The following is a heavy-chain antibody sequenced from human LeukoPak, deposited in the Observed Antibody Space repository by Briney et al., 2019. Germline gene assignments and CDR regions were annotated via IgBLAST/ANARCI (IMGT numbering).Heavy chain of an antibody. CDR3: AKNVGYYDSSKYFDS. V-gene: IGHV3-23*01. CDR2: IGGSGGST. J-gene: IGHJ4*02. Sequence: GGSLRLSCAASGFTISSYAMSWVRQAPGKGLEWVSAIGGSGGSTYYADSVKGRFTISRDNSKNTLYLQMNSLRAEDTAVYYCAKNVGYYDSSKYFDSWGQGTLVTVSS. CDR1: GFTISSYA. D-gene: IGHD3-22*01.